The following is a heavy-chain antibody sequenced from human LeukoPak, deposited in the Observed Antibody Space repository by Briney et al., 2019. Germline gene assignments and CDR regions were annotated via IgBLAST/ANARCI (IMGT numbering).Heavy chain of an antibody. V-gene: IGHV1-2*02. CDR1: GYTFTGYY. CDR2: INPNSDGT. Sequence: ASVKVSCKASGYTFTGYYMHWVRQAPGQGLEWMGWINPNSDGTNYAQKFQGRVTMTRDTSISTAYMELSRLRSDDTAVYYCARDIPPMVRGARFDYWGQGTLVTVSS. CDR3: ARDIPPMVRGARFDY. J-gene: IGHJ4*02. D-gene: IGHD3-10*01.